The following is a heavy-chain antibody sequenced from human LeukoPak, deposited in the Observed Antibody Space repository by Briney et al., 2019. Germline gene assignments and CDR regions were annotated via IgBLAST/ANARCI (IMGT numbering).Heavy chain of an antibody. CDR2: ISSSGSTI. J-gene: IGHJ3*02. Sequence: GGSLRLSCAASGFTFSSYEMNWVRQPPGKGLEWVSYISSSGSTIYYADSVKGRFTISRDNAKNSLYLQMNSLRAEDTAVYYCARVRYGDSSFDIWGQGTMVTVSS. V-gene: IGHV3-48*03. D-gene: IGHD4-17*01. CDR3: ARVRYGDSSFDI. CDR1: GFTFSSYE.